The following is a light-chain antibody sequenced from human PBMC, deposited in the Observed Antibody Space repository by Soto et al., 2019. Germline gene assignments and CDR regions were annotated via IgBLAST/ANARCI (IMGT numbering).Light chain of an antibody. CDR1: QSVLYSSDNKNY. CDR3: QQFYTTLRT. J-gene: IGKJ1*01. V-gene: IGKV4-1*01. Sequence: DIVMTQSPDSLAVSLGERATINCKSSQSVLYSSDNKNYLAWYQQKPGQPPKLLIYWASTRKSGVPDRFSGSGSGTDFTLTISSLQAEDVAIYYCQQFYTTLRTFGQGTKVEI. CDR2: WAS.